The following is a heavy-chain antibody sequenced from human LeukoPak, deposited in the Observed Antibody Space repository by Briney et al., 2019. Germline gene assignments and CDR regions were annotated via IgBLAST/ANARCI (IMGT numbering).Heavy chain of an antibody. V-gene: IGHV3-64D*06. J-gene: IGHJ4*02. CDR3: VRGTGY. CDR2: ISSNGDNT. Sequence: GGSLRLSCSVSGFTFSTYVMHWVRQAPGKGLEYVSAISSNGDNTHYADSVKGRFTISRDNSKNTLYLQMSSLRADDTAVYYCVRGTGYWGQGTLVTVSS. CDR1: GFTFSTYV.